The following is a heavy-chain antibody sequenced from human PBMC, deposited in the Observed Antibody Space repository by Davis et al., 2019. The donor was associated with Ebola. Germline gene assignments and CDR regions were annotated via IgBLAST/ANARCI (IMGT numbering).Heavy chain of an antibody. CDR2: INHSGST. V-gene: IGHV4-34*01. D-gene: IGHD6-13*01. CDR1: GGSFSGYY. J-gene: IGHJ4*02. CDR3: ARGGSSWAFDY. Sequence: PGGSLRLSCAVYGGSFSGYYWSWIRQPPGKGLEWIGEINHSGSTNYNPSLKSRVTISVDTSKNQFSLKLSSVTAADTAVYYCARGGSSWAFDYWGQGTLVTVSS.